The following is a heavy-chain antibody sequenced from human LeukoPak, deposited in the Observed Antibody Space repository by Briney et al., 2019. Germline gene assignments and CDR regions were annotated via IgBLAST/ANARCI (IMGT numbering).Heavy chain of an antibody. CDR1: GYTFTGYY. J-gene: IGHJ3*02. CDR2: INPNSGGT. CDR3: ARERYYCSSTSCYSTVDAFDI. D-gene: IGHD2-2*01. V-gene: IGHV1-2*02. Sequence: GASVKVSXKASGYTFTGYYMHWVRQAPGQGLEWMGWINPNSGGTNYAQKFQGRVTMTRDTSISTAYMELSRLRSDDTAVYYCARERYYCSSTSCYSTVDAFDIWAKGQWSPSLQ.